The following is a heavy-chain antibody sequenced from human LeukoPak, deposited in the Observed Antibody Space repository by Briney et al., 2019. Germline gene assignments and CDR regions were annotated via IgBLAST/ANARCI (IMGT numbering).Heavy chain of an antibody. J-gene: IGHJ4*02. CDR2: ISGSGGST. CDR3: AKDISKTVTTLFDY. D-gene: IGHD4-17*01. CDR1: GFTFSSYA. V-gene: IGHV3-23*01. Sequence: GGSLRLSCAASGFTFSSYAMSWVRQAPGKGLEWVSVISGSGGSTYYADSVKGRFTTSRDNSKNTLYLQMNSLRAEDTAVYYCAKDISKTVTTLFDYWGQGTLVTVSS.